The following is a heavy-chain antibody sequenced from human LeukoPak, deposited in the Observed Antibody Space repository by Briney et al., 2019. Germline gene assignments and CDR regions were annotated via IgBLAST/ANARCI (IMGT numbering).Heavy chain of an antibody. V-gene: IGHV3-23*01. CDR1: GFTFSSYG. J-gene: IGHJ5*01. Sequence: GGTLRLSCAASGFTFSSYGMSWVRQAPGKGLEWVSAISGSGGSTYYADSVQGRFTISRDNAKNMVYLQMNSLRDDDTAIYYCTRAITYFYGSVTYDWFDSWGQGTRVTVSS. CDR2: ISGSGGST. D-gene: IGHD3-10*01. CDR3: TRAITYFYGSVTYDWFDS.